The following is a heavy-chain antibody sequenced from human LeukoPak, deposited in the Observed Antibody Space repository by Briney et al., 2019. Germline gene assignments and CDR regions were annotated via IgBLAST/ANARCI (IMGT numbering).Heavy chain of an antibody. Sequence: PSETLSLTCTVSGGSISSASYYWSWIRQPAGKGLEWIGRIYTSGSTNYNPSLKSRVTISVDTSKNQFSLKLSSVTAADTAVYYCARGSTTVTTWAFDIWGQGTMVTVSS. CDR1: GGSISSASYY. CDR2: IYTSGST. J-gene: IGHJ3*02. CDR3: ARGSTTVTTWAFDI. V-gene: IGHV4-61*02. D-gene: IGHD4-17*01.